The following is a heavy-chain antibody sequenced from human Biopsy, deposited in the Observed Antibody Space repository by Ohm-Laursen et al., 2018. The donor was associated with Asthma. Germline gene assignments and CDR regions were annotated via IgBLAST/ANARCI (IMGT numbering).Heavy chain of an antibody. CDR1: GYTFINYA. Sequence: ASVKVSCKTSGYTFINYAIHWVRQAPGHSLEWMGWINAANGNTKYSQKFQGRLTISRDTSASTAYMDLSSLRSEDTAVYYCARTYFDFLTGQVHDAFDMWGQGTMVTVSS. J-gene: IGHJ3*02. CDR3: ARTYFDFLTGQVHDAFDM. D-gene: IGHD3-9*01. CDR2: INAANGNT. V-gene: IGHV1-3*01.